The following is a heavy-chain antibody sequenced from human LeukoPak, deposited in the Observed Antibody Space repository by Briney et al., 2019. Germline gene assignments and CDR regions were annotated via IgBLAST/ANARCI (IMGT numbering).Heavy chain of an antibody. CDR3: ARHRGPYSSGWYVERAENDY. D-gene: IGHD6-19*01. Sequence: SETLSLTCTVSGGSISSYYWSWIRQPPGKGLEWIGYIYYSGSTNYNPSLKSRVTISVDTSKNQFSLKLSSVTAADTAVYYCARHRGPYSSGWYVERAENDYWGQGTLVTVPS. J-gene: IGHJ4*02. CDR1: GGSISSYY. CDR2: IYYSGST. V-gene: IGHV4-59*08.